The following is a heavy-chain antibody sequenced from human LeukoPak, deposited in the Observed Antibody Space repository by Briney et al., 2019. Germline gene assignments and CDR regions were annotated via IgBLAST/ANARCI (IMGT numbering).Heavy chain of an antibody. CDR3: AKTANHYYYYYYMDV. Sequence: GGSLRLSCAASGFTFDDYAMHWVRQALGKGLEWVSGISWNSGSIGYADSVKGRFTISRDNAKNSLYLQMNSLRAEDTALYYCAKTANHYYYYYYMDVWGKGTTVTVSS. CDR2: ISWNSGSI. J-gene: IGHJ6*03. CDR1: GFTFDDYA. V-gene: IGHV3-9*01.